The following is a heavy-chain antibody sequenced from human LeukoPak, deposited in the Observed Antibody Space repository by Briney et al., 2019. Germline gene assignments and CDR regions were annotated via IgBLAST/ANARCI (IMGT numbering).Heavy chain of an antibody. J-gene: IGHJ4*02. CDR2: IYYSGST. D-gene: IGHD6-19*01. CDR3: ARIGSSGWYGPGDFDY. V-gene: IGHV4-31*03. CDR1: GGSMSSGGYY. Sequence: SETLSLTCTVSGGSMSSGGYYWSWIRQHPGKGLEWIGYIYYSGSTYYNPSLKSRVTISVDTSKNQFSLKLSSVTAADTAVYYRARIGSSGWYGPGDFDYWGQGTLVTVSS.